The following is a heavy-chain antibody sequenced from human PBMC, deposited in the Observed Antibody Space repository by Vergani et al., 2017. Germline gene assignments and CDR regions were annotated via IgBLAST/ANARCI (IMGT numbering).Heavy chain of an antibody. J-gene: IGHJ5*02. D-gene: IGHD2-8*02. CDR2: IYPNGNG. CDR1: GGSMSDFY. Sequence: QVHLQESGPGVVKPSDTLSLTCTVSGGSMSDFYWTWIRQPAGRGLEWIGRIYPNGNGNYNESLRSRLTMSIDTSRSPFSLSLSSVTAADTAVCYCARGNGGVNCAKYNWLAPWGRGILVTVSS. CDR3: ARGNGGVNCAKYNWLAP. V-gene: IGHV4-4*07.